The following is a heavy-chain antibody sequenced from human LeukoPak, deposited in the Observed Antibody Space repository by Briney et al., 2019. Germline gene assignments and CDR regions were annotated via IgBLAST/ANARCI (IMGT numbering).Heavy chain of an antibody. CDR2: IYWDDDK. J-gene: IGHJ4*02. CDR1: GFSLSTSGVG. Sequence: ESGPTLVNPTQTLTLTCTFSGFSLSTSGVGVGWIRQPPGKALEWFALIYWDDDKRYSPSLKSRLTITKDTSKNQVVLTMTNMDPVDTAIYYCARSVVAATYFDYWGQGTLVTVSS. CDR3: ARSVVAATYFDY. V-gene: IGHV2-5*02. D-gene: IGHD2-15*01.